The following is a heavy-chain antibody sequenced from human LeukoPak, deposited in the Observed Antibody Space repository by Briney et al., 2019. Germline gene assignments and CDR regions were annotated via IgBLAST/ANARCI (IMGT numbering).Heavy chain of an antibody. CDR2: ISSSSSYI. V-gene: IGHV3-21*01. Sequence: GGSLRLSCAASGFTFSSYSMNWGRQAPGKGLEWVSSISSSSSYIYYADSVKGRFTISRDNAKNSLYLQMNSLRAEDTAVYYCASSTGGSFPYYYYGMDVWGQGTTVTVSS. D-gene: IGHD2-15*01. CDR1: GFTFSSYS. J-gene: IGHJ6*02. CDR3: ASSTGGSFPYYYYGMDV.